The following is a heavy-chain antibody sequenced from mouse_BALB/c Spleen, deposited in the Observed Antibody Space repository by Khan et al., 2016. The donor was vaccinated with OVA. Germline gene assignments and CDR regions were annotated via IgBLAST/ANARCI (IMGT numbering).Heavy chain of an antibody. CDR1: GFTFSTYA. J-gene: IGHJ3*01. CDR3: ARHNYGPFAY. D-gene: IGHD1-1*01. Sequence: EVELVESGGDLVKPGGSLKLSCSASGFTFSTYAMSWVRQTPEKRLEWVATISSAGDYIYYPDSVKGRVTISRDNAKDTLYLQMIRLRSGDTAMYFCARHNYGPFAYWGQGTLVTVSA. CDR2: ISSAGDYI. V-gene: IGHV5-9-3*01.